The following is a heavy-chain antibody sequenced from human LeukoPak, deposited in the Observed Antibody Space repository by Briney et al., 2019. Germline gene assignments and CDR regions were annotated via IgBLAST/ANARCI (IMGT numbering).Heavy chain of an antibody. D-gene: IGHD2-2*02. CDR1: GFTFISYA. CDR3: AKDQRRGYCSSTSCYIDY. J-gene: IGHJ4*02. CDR2: ISGSADSK. V-gene: IGHV3-23*01. Sequence: GGSLRLSCAASGFTFISYAMTWVRQAPGKGLEWVSAISGSADSKYYADSVQGRFTISRDNSKTTLYLQMNSLRDEDTAVYYCAKDQRRGYCSSTSCYIDYWGQGTLVTVSS.